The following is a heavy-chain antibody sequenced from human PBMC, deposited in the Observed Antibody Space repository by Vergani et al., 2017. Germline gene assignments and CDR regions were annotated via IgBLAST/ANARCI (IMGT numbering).Heavy chain of an antibody. V-gene: IGHV5-51*01. J-gene: IGHJ4*02. D-gene: IGHD6-13*01. CDR2: IYPGDSDT. Sequence: EVQLVQSGAEVKNPGESLTISCKVSGSTFTSNCIGGWPQMPGKGREWMGIIYPGDSDTRYSPSFQGQVTISADKSISTAYLQWSSLKASDTAMYYCASTTQTAGPSYCFDYWGQGTLVTVSS. CDR1: GSTFTSNC. CDR3: ASTTQTAGPSYCFDY.